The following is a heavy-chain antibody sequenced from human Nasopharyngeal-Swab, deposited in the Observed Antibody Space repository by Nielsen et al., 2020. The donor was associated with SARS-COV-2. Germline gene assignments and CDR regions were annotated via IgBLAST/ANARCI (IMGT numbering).Heavy chain of an antibody. D-gene: IGHD5-12*01. J-gene: IGHJ6*02. CDR3: ASLGATEPTSYYYYGMDV. V-gene: IGHV3-21*01. Sequence: GESLRLSCAASGFTFSSYSMNWVRQAPGKGLEWVSSISSSSSYIYYADSVKGRFTISRDNAKNSLYLQMNSLRAEDTAVYYCASLGATEPTSYYYYGMDVWGQGTTVTVSS. CDR2: ISSSSSYI. CDR1: GFTFSSYS.